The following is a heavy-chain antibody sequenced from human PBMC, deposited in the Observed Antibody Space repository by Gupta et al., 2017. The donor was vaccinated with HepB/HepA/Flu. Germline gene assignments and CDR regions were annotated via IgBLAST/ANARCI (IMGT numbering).Heavy chain of an antibody. J-gene: IGHJ5*01. CDR1: GYTFTDYY. CDR3: ARGTRRGGNIVPFDF. CDR2: LNPNSGGT. D-gene: IGHD5-12*01. Sequence: QVQLVQSGTEVKKPGASVRVSCKASGYTFTDYYIHWVRQAPGHGLEWMGWLNPNSGGTNYAQKFQGRATLTRDTSISTAYMGVNTLKSDDTAIYYCARGTRRGGNIVPFDFWGQGTLVTVSS. V-gene: IGHV1-2*02.